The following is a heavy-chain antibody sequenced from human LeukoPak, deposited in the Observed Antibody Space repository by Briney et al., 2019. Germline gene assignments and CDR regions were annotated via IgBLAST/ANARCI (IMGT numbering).Heavy chain of an antibody. CDR3: AKDWDTALVTPLGY. CDR2: ISYDGSNK. CDR1: GFTFSSSG. Sequence: GRSLRLSCAAAGFTFSSSGMHWVRQAPGQGLEWVAVISYDGSNKYYADSVKGRFTISRDNSENTLYLQMNSLRAEDTAVYYCAKDWDTALVTPLGYWGQGTLVTVSS. J-gene: IGHJ4*02. V-gene: IGHV3-30*18. D-gene: IGHD5-18*01.